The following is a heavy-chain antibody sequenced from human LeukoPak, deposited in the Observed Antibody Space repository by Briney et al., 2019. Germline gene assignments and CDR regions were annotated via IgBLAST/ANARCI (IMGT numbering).Heavy chain of an antibody. CDR2: INPKSGDT. V-gene: IGHV1-2*02. CDR3: ARDFDLQMDYYYSSGSGGGYMDV. J-gene: IGHJ6*03. Sequence: ASVKVSCKASGYTFTGYFLHWVRQAPGQGLEWMGWINPKSGDTNSAQKFQGRVTMTRDTSINTAYMELTRLRSDDTAVYYCARDFDLQMDYYYSSGSGGGYMDVWGKGTTVTVSS. CDR1: GYTFTGYF. D-gene: IGHD3-22*01.